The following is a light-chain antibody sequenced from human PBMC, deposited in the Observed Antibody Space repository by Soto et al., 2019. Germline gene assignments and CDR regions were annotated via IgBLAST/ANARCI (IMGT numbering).Light chain of an antibody. CDR1: ISNLGSNF. J-gene: IGLJ3*02. Sequence: QSVLTQPPSASGTPGQRVTISCSGSISNLGSNFVFWYQQLPEAAPKLLISRNDQRPSGVPDRFSGSKSGTSASLAISGLRSEDEADYHCAAWDDSLRGVVFGGGTKLTVL. CDR3: AAWDDSLRGVV. V-gene: IGLV1-47*01. CDR2: RND.